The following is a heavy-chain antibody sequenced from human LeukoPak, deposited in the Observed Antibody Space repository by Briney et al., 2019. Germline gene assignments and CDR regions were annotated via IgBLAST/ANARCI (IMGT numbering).Heavy chain of an antibody. V-gene: IGHV3-23*01. CDR1: GFTFSSDA. CDR3: AKGGTTARSRKNYYFDY. CDR2: ISGSGGST. Sequence: GGSLRLSCAASGFTFSSDAMSWVRQAPGKGLEWVSAISGSGGSTYYADSVKGRFTISRDNSKNTLYLQMNSPRAEDTAVYYCAKGGTTARSRKNYYFDYWGQGTLVTVSS. J-gene: IGHJ4*02. D-gene: IGHD4-17*01.